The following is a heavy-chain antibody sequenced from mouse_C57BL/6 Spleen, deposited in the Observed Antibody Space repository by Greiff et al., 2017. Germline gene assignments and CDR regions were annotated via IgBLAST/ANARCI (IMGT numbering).Heavy chain of an antibody. CDR3: ASSPHYYGSSFDY. Sequence: EVKLQESGPGLVKPSQSLSLTCSVTGYSITSGYYWNWIRQFPGNKLEWMGYISYDGSNNYNPSLKNRISITRDTSKNQFFLKLNSVTTEDTATYYCASSPHYYGSSFDYWGQGTTLTVSS. CDR1: GYSITSGYY. CDR2: ISYDGSN. D-gene: IGHD1-1*01. J-gene: IGHJ2*01. V-gene: IGHV3-6*01.